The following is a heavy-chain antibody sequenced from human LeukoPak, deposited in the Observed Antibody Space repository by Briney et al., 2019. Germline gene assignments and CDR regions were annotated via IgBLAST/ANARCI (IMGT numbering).Heavy chain of an antibody. Sequence: GGSLRLSCVASGLVFDDYAMHWVRQVPGKGLEWVSGISRSSDNIVYADSVKGRFTISRVNAKNSLYLQMNSLRAEDTAFYYCAKDPSSSWYNVPDIWGQGTMVTVSS. V-gene: IGHV3-9*01. CDR3: AKDPSSSWYNVPDI. D-gene: IGHD6-13*01. J-gene: IGHJ3*02. CDR1: GLVFDDYA. CDR2: ISRSSDNI.